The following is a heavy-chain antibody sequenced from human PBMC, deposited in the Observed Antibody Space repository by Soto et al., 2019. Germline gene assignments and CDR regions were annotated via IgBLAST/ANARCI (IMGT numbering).Heavy chain of an antibody. D-gene: IGHD4-17*01. Sequence: QVQVVQSGPEVKKPGASVKVSCKASGYNFNACGISWVRQAPGQGLEWMGWISSHTGNTNYAQNLQGRVTMTTDTSTTTVYMELRSLTSDDTAVYYCARDCGTAVTTHYLDFWGXGSL. CDR1: GYNFNACG. CDR3: ARDCGTAVTTHYLDF. CDR2: ISSHTGNT. J-gene: IGHJ4*02. V-gene: IGHV1-18*01.